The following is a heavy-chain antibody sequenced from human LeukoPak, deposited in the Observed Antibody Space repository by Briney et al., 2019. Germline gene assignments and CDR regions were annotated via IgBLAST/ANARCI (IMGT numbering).Heavy chain of an antibody. V-gene: IGHV4-39*07. CDR2: IHYSGSP. CDR1: GGSISSSSYY. J-gene: IGHJ6*02. D-gene: IGHD2-15*01. CDR3: VVVAAANYGMDV. Sequence: SETLSLTCTASGGSISSSSYYWGCIRQPPGKGLEWIGSIHYSGSPYYNPSVESRVTISIDTSKNHFSLKLTSVTAADTAVYYCVVVAAANYGMDVWGQGTTVTVSS.